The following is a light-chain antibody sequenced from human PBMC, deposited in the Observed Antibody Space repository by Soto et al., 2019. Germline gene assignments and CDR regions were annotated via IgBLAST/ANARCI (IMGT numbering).Light chain of an antibody. CDR1: SSDVGGYDY. J-gene: IGLJ1*01. Sequence: QSALTQPASVSGSPGQSITISCTGTSSDVGGYDYVSWYQLHPGKAPKLMVFEVSNRPSGVSYRFSGSKSGNTASLTISGLQAEDEADYFCSSYAISTAYLFGAGIKVTV. V-gene: IGLV2-14*01. CDR3: SSYAISTAYL. CDR2: EVS.